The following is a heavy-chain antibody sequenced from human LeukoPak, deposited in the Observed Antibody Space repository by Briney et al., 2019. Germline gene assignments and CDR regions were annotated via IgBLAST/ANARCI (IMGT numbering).Heavy chain of an antibody. CDR1: GFTFSSYE. J-gene: IGHJ4*02. CDR3: ARDPESNWGDY. CDR2: ISSSGSTI. V-gene: IGHV3-48*03. D-gene: IGHD7-27*01. Sequence: GGYLRLSCAASGFTFSSYEMNWVRQAPGKGLEWVSYISSSGSTIYYADSVKGRFTISRDNAKNSLYLQMNSLRAEDTAVYYCARDPESNWGDYWGQGTLVTVSS.